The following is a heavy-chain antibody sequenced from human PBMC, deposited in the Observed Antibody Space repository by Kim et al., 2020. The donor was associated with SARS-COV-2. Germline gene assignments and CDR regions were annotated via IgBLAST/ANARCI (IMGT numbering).Heavy chain of an antibody. J-gene: IGHJ4*02. CDR2: ITTGDYG. V-gene: IGHV3-23*01. CDR3: LDYYGSKSFGDY. Sequence: GGSLRLSCAASGMTFNTYGMTWVRQAPGKGLEWVSSITTGDYGYYADSVKGRFAVSRDNSKNTLYLHLNSLRVDDTAVYYCLDYYGSKSFGDYWGQGTL. D-gene: IGHD3-10*01. CDR1: GMTFNTYG.